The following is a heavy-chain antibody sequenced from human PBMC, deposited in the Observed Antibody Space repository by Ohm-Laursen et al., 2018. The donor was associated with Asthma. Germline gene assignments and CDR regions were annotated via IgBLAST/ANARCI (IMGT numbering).Heavy chain of an antibody. CDR1: GCTFSRYS. CDR3: ARIGPEWELPGREYSLHH. V-gene: IGHV3-21*01. CDR2: ISTASSFI. D-gene: IGHD1-26*01. Sequence: SLRLSCTASGCTFSRYSIHWVRQIPGKGLEWVASISTASSFIYYADSVWGRFTTSRDNAKNSVYLQMNSLRAEDTALYYCARIGPEWELPGREYSLHHWGEGTPVTVSS. J-gene: IGHJ1*01.